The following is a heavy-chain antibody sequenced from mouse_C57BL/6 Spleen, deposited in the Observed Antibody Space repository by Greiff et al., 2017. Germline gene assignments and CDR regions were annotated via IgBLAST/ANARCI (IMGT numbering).Heavy chain of an antibody. Sequence: QVLLQQPGAELVRPGSSVKLSCKASGYTFTSYWMHWVKQRPIQGLEWIGNIDPSDSETHYNQKFKDKATLTVDKSSSTAYMQLSSLTSEDSAVYCCARSGSYYAMDYWGQGTSVTVSS. D-gene: IGHD3-1*01. CDR1: GYTFTSYW. CDR3: ARSGSYYAMDY. V-gene: IGHV1-52*01. J-gene: IGHJ4*01. CDR2: IDPSDSET.